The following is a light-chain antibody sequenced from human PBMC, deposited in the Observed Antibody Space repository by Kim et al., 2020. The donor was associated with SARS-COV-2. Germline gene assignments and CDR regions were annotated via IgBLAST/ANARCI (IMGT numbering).Light chain of an antibody. J-gene: IGLJ2*01. Sequence: GKTVTSSCTRSSGSMDDNYVQWYQQRPGGVPTTVIFEDDQSPSGVSDRFSGSIDNSSNSASLTISGLRTEDEADYYCQSYNRDNVIFGGGTQLTVL. CDR2: EDD. CDR3: QSYNRDNVI. CDR1: SGSMDDNY. V-gene: IGLV6-57*03.